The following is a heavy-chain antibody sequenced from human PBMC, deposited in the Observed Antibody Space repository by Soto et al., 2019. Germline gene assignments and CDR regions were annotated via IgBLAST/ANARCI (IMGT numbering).Heavy chain of an antibody. CDR2: IYQSGST. J-gene: IGHJ6*02. Sequence: SETLSLTCSVAGSSISSGSYSWSWIRQPPGKGLEWIGYIYQSGSTHYSPSLKRRVTISVDRSKNHFPLKFVSVTAADTAGDECAQGDDDLQGYYYHGMDVWGQGDTGT. D-gene: IGHD2-21*02. CDR1: GSSISSGSYS. CDR3: AQGDDDLQGYYYHGMDV. V-gene: IGHV4-30-2*01.